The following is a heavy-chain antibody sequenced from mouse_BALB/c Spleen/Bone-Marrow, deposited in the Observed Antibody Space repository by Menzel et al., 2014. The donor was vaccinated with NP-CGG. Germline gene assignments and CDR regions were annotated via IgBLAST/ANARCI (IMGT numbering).Heavy chain of an antibody. CDR2: TNPSNGRT. J-gene: IGHJ4*01. D-gene: IGHD1-1*01. CDR1: VYTFTSYW. CDR3: AREGNYYGSIAMDY. V-gene: IGHV1S81*02. Sequence: QVQLQQSAAELVKPRASLKLSCKASVYTFTSYWMHWVKQSAGQGLEWIGETNPSNGRTNYNEKFKSKATLTVDKYSSTAYMQLSSLTSEDSAVYYCAREGNYYGSIAMDYWGQGTSVTVSS.